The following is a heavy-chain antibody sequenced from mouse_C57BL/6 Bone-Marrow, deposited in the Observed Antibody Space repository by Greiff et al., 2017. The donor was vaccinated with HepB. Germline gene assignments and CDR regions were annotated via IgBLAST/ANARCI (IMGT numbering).Heavy chain of an antibody. V-gene: IGHV14-4*01. J-gene: IGHJ3*01. CDR1: GFNIKDDY. Sequence: VQLKQSGAELVRPGASVKLSCTASGFNIKDDYMHWVKQRPEQGLEWIGWIDPENGDTEYASKFQGKATITADTSSNTAYLQLSSLTSEDTAVYYCTRGYDGRAWFAYWGQGTLVTVSA. CDR2: IDPENGDT. D-gene: IGHD2-2*01. CDR3: TRGYDGRAWFAY.